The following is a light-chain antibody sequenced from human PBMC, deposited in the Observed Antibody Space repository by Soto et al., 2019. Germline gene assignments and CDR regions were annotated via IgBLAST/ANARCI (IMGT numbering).Light chain of an antibody. J-gene: IGKJ1*01. CDR2: GAS. CDR3: QQSYITPWT. V-gene: IGKV1-39*01. CDR1: QSINQF. Sequence: DIQMTQSPSSLSASVGDRVTITCRASQSINQFLNWYQQRPGEGPNLLIYGASSLQSGVPSRFSGSGSGTDFTLTISSLQPEDFATYYCQQSYITPWTFGQGTKVEIK.